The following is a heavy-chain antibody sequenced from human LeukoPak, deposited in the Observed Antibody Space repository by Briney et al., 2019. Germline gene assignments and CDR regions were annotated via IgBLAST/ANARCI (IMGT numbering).Heavy chain of an antibody. CDR2: ISSSGSTI. V-gene: IGHV3-48*04. CDR3: AKGSSAWNEVFHFDY. J-gene: IGHJ4*02. D-gene: IGHD6-19*01. CDR1: GFTFSSYS. Sequence: GGSLRLSCAASGFTFSSYSMNWVRQAPGKGLEWVSYISSSGSTIYYADSVKGRFTISRDNAKNSLYLQMSSLRAEDMALYYCAKGSSAWNEVFHFDYWGQGTLVTVSS.